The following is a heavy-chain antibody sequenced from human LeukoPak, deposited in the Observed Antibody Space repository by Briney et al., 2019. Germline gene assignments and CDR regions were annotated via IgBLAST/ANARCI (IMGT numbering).Heavy chain of an antibody. J-gene: IGHJ4*02. Sequence: GGSLRLPCAASGFTFSSYGMHWVRQAPGKGLEWVTFIRHDESNKYYADSVKGRLTISRDSSKNTLYLQMNSLRTEDTAVYYCAKDNSKYSFDYWGQGTLVTVTS. V-gene: IGHV3-30*02. CDR1: GFTFSSYG. CDR2: IRHDESNK. CDR3: AKDNSKYSFDY. D-gene: IGHD4-23*01.